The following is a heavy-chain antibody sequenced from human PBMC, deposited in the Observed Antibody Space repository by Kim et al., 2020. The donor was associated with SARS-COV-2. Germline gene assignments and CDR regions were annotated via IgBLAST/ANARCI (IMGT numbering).Heavy chain of an antibody. Sequence: SETLSLTCTVSGGSISGYYWSWIRQSSGKGLEWIGYIHDSGSTNYNPSLKSRFTISLATSKNQFSLRLTSVTAADTAVYHCARGGSCIGGRCSIHFDYWG. V-gene: IGHV4-59*01. CDR3: ARGGSCIGGRCSIHFDY. J-gene: IGHJ4*01. CDR1: GGSISGYY. CDR2: IHDSGST. D-gene: IGHD2-15*01.